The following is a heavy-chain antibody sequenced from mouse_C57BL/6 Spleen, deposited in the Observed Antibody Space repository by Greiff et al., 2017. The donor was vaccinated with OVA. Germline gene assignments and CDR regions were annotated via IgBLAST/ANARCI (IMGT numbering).Heavy chain of an antibody. CDR2: IYPGDGDT. CDR3: ARWDGYYYFDY. J-gene: IGHJ2*01. CDR1: GYAFSSSW. Sequence: QVQLQQSGRELVKPGASVKISCKASGYAFSSSWMNWVKQRPGKGLEWIGRIYPGDGDTNYNGKFKGKATLTADKSSSTAYMQLSSLTSEDSAVYFCARWDGYYYFDYWGQGTTLTVSS. V-gene: IGHV1-82*01. D-gene: IGHD2-3*01.